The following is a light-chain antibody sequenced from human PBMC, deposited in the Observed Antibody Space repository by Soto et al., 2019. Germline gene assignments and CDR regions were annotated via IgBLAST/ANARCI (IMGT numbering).Light chain of an antibody. J-gene: IGKJ2*01. V-gene: IGKV3-20*01. CDR3: QQYGRSPTYT. CDR1: QSVSSSY. CDR2: GAS. Sequence: EIVLTQSPGTLSLSPGERATLSCRASQSVSSSYLAWYQQKPGQAPRLLIYGASSRATGIPDRFSGSGSGTDFTLTISRLEPEDFAVYYRQQYGRSPTYTFGQVTKLEIK.